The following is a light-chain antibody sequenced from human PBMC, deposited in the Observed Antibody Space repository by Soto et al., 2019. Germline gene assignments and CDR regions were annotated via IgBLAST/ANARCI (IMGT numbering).Light chain of an antibody. J-gene: IGLJ1*01. V-gene: IGLV2-14*01. CDR2: EVT. CDR1: SSDVAGYNF. Sequence: QSVLTQPASVSGSPGQSITISCTGSSSDVAGYNFVSWYQHHPGKAPQLMIYEVTDRPSGVSNRFSGSKSGNTASLTISRLQAEDEADYYCSSYTTSSTRVFGTGTKVTVL. CDR3: SSYTTSSTRV.